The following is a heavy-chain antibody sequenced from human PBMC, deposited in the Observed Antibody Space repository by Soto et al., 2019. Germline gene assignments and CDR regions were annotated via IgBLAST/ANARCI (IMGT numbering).Heavy chain of an antibody. V-gene: IGHV3-23*01. CDR3: VKDRATIFGVVWKYGMDV. CDR2: ISEKGDTK. D-gene: IGHD3-3*01. CDR1: GFTFRSYA. J-gene: IGHJ6*02. Sequence: EVQLLESGGGLVQPGGSLRLSCAASGFTFRSYAMAWVRQAPGKGLEWVSGISEKGDTKNYADPVRGRFTISRDNSMNTLDILMNRLSAEDTDVYYCVKDRATIFGVVWKYGMDVWGQGTTVYVSS.